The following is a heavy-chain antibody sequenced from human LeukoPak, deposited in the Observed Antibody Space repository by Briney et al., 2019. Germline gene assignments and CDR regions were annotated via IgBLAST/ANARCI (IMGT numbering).Heavy chain of an antibody. D-gene: IGHD1-26*01. CDR1: GGSISSSNYY. CDR3: ARDRGGIVGDTNAFDI. V-gene: IGHV4-61*02. Sequence: SQTLSLTCTVSGGSISSSNYYWSWVRQPAGNGLQWIGRLHTSGSTNYNPSLGSRVTISVDTSENQFSLKLRSMTAADTAVYYCARDRGGIVGDTNAFDIWGQGTMVTVSS. CDR2: LHTSGST. J-gene: IGHJ3*02.